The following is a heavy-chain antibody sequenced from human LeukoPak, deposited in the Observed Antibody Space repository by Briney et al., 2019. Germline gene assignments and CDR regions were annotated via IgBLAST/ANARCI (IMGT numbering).Heavy chain of an antibody. CDR1: GYTFTSYY. CDR2: INPSGGST. Sequence: GASVKVSCKASGYTFTSYYMHWVRQAPGQGLEWMGIINPSGGSTSYAQKFQGRVTMTRDMSTSTVYMELSSLRSEDTAVYYCARAWDSSGGYYHLGHFDYWGQGTLVTVSS. CDR3: ARAWDSSGGYYHLGHFDY. D-gene: IGHD3-22*01. J-gene: IGHJ4*02. V-gene: IGHV1-46*01.